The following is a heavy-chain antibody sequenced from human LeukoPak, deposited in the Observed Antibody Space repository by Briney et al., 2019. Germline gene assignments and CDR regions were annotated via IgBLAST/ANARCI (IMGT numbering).Heavy chain of an antibody. CDR1: GASINNRPYY. CDR3: ARNDRGRPADY. Sequence: PSETLSLTCTVSGASINNRPYYWAWIRQPPGKELEWIVSMHYSGATYYNPSLKSRVTISIDTSKNQFSLRLTSVTAADTAVFYCARNDRGRPADYWGQGTLVTVSS. J-gene: IGHJ4*02. CDR2: MHYSGAT. V-gene: IGHV4-39*01. D-gene: IGHD1-26*01.